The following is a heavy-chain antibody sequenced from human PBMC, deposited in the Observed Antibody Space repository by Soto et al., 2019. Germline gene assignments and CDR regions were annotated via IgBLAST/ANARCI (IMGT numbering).Heavy chain of an antibody. V-gene: IGHV4-39*01. J-gene: IGHJ4*02. CDR3: ARHGPTLSSHFDY. D-gene: IGHD6-13*01. CDR1: GGSISSSSYY. Sequence: SETLSLTCTVSGGSISSSSYYWGWIRQPPGKGLEWIGSIYYSGSTYYNPSLKSRVTISVDPSKNQFSLKLSSVTAADTAVYYCARHGPTLSSHFDYWGQGTLVTVSS. CDR2: IYYSGST.